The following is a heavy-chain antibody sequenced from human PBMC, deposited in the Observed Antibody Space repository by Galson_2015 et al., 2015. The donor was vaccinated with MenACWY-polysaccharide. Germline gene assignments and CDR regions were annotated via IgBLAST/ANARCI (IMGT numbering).Heavy chain of an antibody. CDR2: ISSSGSTI. CDR1: GFTFSDYY. CDR3: ARATPHYDFWSGYY. J-gene: IGHJ4*02. V-gene: IGHV3-11*01. D-gene: IGHD3-3*01. Sequence: SLRLSCAASGFTFSDYYMSWIRQAPGKGLEWVSYISSSGSTIYYADSVKGRFAISRDNAKNSLYLQMNSLRAEDTAVYYCARATPHYDFWSGYYWGQGTLVTVSS.